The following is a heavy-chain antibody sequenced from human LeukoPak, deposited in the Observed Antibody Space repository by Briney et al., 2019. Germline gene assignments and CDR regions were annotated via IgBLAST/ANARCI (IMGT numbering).Heavy chain of an antibody. CDR2: IDYSGSS. Sequence: SETLSLTCTVSSASISSHYWSWIRQAPGKGLEWVGYIDYSGSSSYNPSLKSRVTISVDTSKNQFSLRLSSVTAADTAVYYCARSQSGYDSGDIWGQGTLVTVSS. CDR3: ARSQSGYDSGDI. D-gene: IGHD5-12*01. J-gene: IGHJ4*02. CDR1: SASISSHY. V-gene: IGHV4-59*11.